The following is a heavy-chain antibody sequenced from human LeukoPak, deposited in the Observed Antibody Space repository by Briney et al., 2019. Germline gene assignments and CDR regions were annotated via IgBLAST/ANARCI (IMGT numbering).Heavy chain of an antibody. CDR3: ARNLITIFGVVIQAFAY. CDR1: GYTFTSYD. D-gene: IGHD3-3*01. J-gene: IGHJ4*02. Sequence: GASVKVSCKASGYTFTSYDINWVRQATGQGLEWMGWMNPNSGNTRYAQKFQGRVTMTRNTSISTAYMELSSLRSEDTAVYYCARNLITIFGVVIQAFAYWGQGTLVTVSS. V-gene: IGHV1-8*01. CDR2: MNPNSGNT.